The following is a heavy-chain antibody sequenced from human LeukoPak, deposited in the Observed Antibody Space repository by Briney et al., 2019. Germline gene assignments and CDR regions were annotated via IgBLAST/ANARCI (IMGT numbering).Heavy chain of an antibody. CDR1: GFIFSNYG. J-gene: IGHJ4*02. Sequence: SGGSLRLSCAASGFIFSNYGIHWVRQAPGKGLEEVAVISYDGSNKYADSVKGRFTISRDNSKNTLFLQMNSLRPDDTAVYYCATTLGSGWKFDYWGQGTLVTVSS. D-gene: IGHD6-19*01. V-gene: IGHV3-30*03. CDR2: ISYDGSNK. CDR3: ATTLGSGWKFDY.